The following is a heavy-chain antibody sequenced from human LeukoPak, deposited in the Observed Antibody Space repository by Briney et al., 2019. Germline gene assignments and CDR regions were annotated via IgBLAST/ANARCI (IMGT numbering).Heavy chain of an antibody. D-gene: IGHD6-13*01. CDR2: INHSGST. J-gene: IGHJ4*02. Sequence: SETLTLTCAVYGGSFSGYYWSWIRQPPRKGLHWIGEINHSGSTKYNPSLKSRVTISVDTTKNQFSLKLSSVTAADTAVYYCASDAIAAAGKGGYWGQGTLVTVSS. CDR3: ASDAIAAAGKGGY. V-gene: IGHV4-34*01. CDR1: GGSFSGYY.